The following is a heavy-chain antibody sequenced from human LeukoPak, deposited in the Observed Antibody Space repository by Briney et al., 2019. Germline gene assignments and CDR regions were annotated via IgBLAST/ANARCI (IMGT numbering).Heavy chain of an antibody. Sequence: GGSLRLSCAASGFTFDDYTMHWVRHAPGKGLEWVSLISWDGGSTYYADSVKGRFTISRDNSKNSLYLQMNSLRTEDTALYYCAKDMERLWFGELYGMDVWGQGTTVTVSS. CDR1: GFTFDDYT. CDR2: ISWDGGST. CDR3: AKDMERLWFGELYGMDV. D-gene: IGHD3-10*01. V-gene: IGHV3-43*01. J-gene: IGHJ6*02.